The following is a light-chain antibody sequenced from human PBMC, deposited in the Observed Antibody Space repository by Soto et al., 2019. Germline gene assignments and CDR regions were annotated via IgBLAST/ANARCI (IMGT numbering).Light chain of an antibody. V-gene: IGLV2-14*01. Sequence: QSALTQPASVSGSPGQSITISCTGTSSDVGTYNFVSWYQQHPGKAPNLIIYEVSDRPSGISNRFSGSKSGNTASLTISGLQAEDEATYYCISYTIPTALVFGTGTKVTVL. CDR2: EVS. J-gene: IGLJ1*01. CDR3: ISYTIPTALV. CDR1: SSDVGTYNF.